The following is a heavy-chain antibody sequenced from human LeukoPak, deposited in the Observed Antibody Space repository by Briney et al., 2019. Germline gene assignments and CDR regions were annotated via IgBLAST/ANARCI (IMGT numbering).Heavy chain of an antibody. Sequence: GGSLRLSSAASGFTFSSYSMNWVLQAPGKGLEWVSYISSSSSTIYYADSVKGRFTISRDNAKNSLYLQMNSLRAEDTAVYYCVRDHVGFMGIVVVPAAASYKYFDYWGQGTLVTVSS. J-gene: IGHJ4*02. CDR1: GFTFSSYS. CDR2: ISSSSSTI. V-gene: IGHV3-48*01. D-gene: IGHD2-2*03. CDR3: VRDHVGFMGIVVVPAAASYKYFDY.